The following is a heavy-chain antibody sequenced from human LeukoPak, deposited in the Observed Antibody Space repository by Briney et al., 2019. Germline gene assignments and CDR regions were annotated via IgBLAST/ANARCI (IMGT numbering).Heavy chain of an antibody. CDR1: GFTFSNYG. V-gene: IGHV3-23*01. CDR3: AKASSLITMIVVVPEYFQH. Sequence: PGGSLRLSCAASGFTFSNYGMNWVRQTPGKGLEWVSGIGGSGGYHTYYADSVRGRFTISRDNSRNTLYVQMNSLRAEDTAVYYCAKASSLITMIVVVPEYFQHWGQGTLVTVSS. CDR2: IGGSGGYHT. D-gene: IGHD3-22*01. J-gene: IGHJ1*01.